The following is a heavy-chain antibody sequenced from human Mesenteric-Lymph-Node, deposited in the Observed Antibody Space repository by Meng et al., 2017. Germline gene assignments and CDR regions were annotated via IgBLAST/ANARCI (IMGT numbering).Heavy chain of an antibody. Sequence: QVQLQDAGPGLVKPSEALSLTCSVSGGSISTSGYYWGWIRQPPGKGLEWIGYISYSGSTYYNPSLKSRVTISVDTSKNQFSLKLSSVTAADTAVYYCARTHFYDSSNYGFDYWGQGTLVTVSS. CDR3: ARTHFYDSSNYGFDY. CDR1: GGSISTSGYY. V-gene: IGHV4-30-4*08. D-gene: IGHD3-22*01. CDR2: ISYSGST. J-gene: IGHJ4*02.